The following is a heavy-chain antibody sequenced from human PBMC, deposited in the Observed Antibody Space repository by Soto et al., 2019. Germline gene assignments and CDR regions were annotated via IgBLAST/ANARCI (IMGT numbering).Heavy chain of an antibody. Sequence: PGGSLSLSCAASGFTVSSNYMSWVRQAPGKGLEWVSVIYSVGSTYYADSVKGRFTISRDNSKNTLYLQMNSLRAEDTAVYYCAKAQWLGPLDYWGQGTLVTVSS. CDR2: IYSVGST. CDR1: GFTVSSNY. J-gene: IGHJ4*02. CDR3: AKAQWLGPLDY. V-gene: IGHV3-66*01. D-gene: IGHD6-19*01.